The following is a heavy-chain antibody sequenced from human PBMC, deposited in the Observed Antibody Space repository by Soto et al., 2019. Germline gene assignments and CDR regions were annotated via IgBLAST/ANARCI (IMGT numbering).Heavy chain of an antibody. CDR1: GGSISSGGYY. CDR3: ARGVLH. CDR2: ISYSGST. Sequence: QVQLQESGPGLVQPSQTLSLTCTVSGGSISSGGYYWSWIRQHPGTGLEWIGHISYSGSTYYNTSIKSRVSRAVETSRNHFSLRVNSVTAADPAVYSCARGVLHWGQGTLVTVSS. V-gene: IGHV4-31*03. J-gene: IGHJ4*01.